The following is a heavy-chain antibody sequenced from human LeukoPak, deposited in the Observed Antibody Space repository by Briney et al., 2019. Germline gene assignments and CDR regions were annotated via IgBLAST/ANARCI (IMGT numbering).Heavy chain of an antibody. CDR3: ACGQLWSWWFDP. J-gene: IGHJ5*02. D-gene: IGHD5-18*01. CDR1: GGSICSYY. CDR2: IYYSGST. V-gene: IGHV4-59*08. Sequence: SETLSLTCTVPGGSICSYYWSWIRQPPGKGLEWVGYIYYSGSTNYNPSLKRRVTISVDTSKHQFSLKLSSVTAADTAVYYCACGQLWSWWFDPWGQGTLVTVSS.